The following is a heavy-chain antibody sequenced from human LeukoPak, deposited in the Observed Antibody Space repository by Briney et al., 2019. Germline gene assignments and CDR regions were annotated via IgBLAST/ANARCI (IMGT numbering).Heavy chain of an antibody. V-gene: IGHV1-2*02. D-gene: IGHD5-12*01. CDR1: GYTFTSYD. CDR2: INPNSGGT. J-gene: IGHJ4*02. CDR3: ARLGYSGYEGFDY. Sequence: ASVKVSCKASGYTFTSYDINWVRQATGQGLEWMGWINPNSGGTNYAQKFQGRVTMTRDTSISTAYMELSRLRSDDTAVYYCARLGYSGYEGFDYWGQGTLVTVSS.